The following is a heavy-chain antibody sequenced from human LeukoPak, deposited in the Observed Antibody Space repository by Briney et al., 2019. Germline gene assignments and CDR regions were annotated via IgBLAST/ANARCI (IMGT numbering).Heavy chain of an antibody. CDR1: GGTISNYY. J-gene: IGHJ4*02. CDR2: IYASGDT. Sequence: PSETLSLTCTVSGGTISNYYWTWVRQSAGKGLEWIGRIYASGDTYYSPSLQSRVTMSVDTPKNQFSLRLNSVTAADTAAYYCARDTYYYDTSGYFILDYWGQGTLVTVSS. D-gene: IGHD3-22*01. CDR3: ARDTYYYDTSGYFILDY. V-gene: IGHV4-4*07.